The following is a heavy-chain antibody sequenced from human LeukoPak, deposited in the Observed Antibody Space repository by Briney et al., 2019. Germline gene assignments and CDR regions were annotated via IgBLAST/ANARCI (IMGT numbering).Heavy chain of an antibody. V-gene: IGHV4-34*01. Sequence: SETLSLTCAVYGVSFSDYHWSWIRQPPGKGLEWIGEINHSGSTNYNPSLKSRVTISVDTSMNQFSLKLSSVTAADTAVYYCARVGPYYYGSGSPLDVFDIWGQGTMVTVSS. J-gene: IGHJ3*02. CDR2: INHSGST. D-gene: IGHD3-10*01. CDR3: ARVGPYYYGSGSPLDVFDI. CDR1: GVSFSDYH.